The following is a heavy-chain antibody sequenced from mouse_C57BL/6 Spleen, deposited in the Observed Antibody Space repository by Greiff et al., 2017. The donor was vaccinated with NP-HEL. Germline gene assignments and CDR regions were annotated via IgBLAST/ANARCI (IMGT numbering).Heavy chain of an antibody. Sequence: EVKLVESGGDLVKPGGSLKLSCEASGFTFSSYGLSWVSQTPDKRLEWVATISSGGSYTYYPDSVKGRFTLSRDNAKNTLYLQMSRLKSEDTAMYYCARQEERGYAMDYWGQGTSVTVSS. CDR2: ISSGGSYT. V-gene: IGHV5-6*01. CDR3: ARQEERGYAMDY. CDR1: GFTFSSYG. J-gene: IGHJ4*01.